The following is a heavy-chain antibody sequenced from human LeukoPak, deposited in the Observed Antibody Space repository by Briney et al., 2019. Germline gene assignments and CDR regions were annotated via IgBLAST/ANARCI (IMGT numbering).Heavy chain of an antibody. V-gene: IGHV4-59*01. CDR3: ASKSTDHGELRFDY. J-gene: IGHJ4*02. CDR1: GDSTNTFF. D-gene: IGHD4-17*01. Sequence: SETLSLTCTISGDSTNTFFWSWIRQPPGKGLEWIGYIYYTGTTNYNPSLKSRVTISVDTSKNQFSLKVNSVTAADTGVYYRASKSTDHGELRFDYWGQGTLVTVSS. CDR2: IYYTGTT.